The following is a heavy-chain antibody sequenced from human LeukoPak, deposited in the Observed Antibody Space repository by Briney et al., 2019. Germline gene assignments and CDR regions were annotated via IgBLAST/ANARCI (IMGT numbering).Heavy chain of an antibody. CDR2: ISWDGGST. Sequence: GGSLRLSCAASGFTFDDYAMHWVRQAPGKGLEWVSLISWDGGSTYYADSVKGRFTISRNNSQRTLYLQMSSLRGEDTAVYYCARDPRGPTGNDHNGRDSFDFWGQGALVTVSS. J-gene: IGHJ4*02. CDR1: GFTFDDYA. CDR3: ARDPRGPTGNDHNGRDSFDF. D-gene: IGHD1-14*01. V-gene: IGHV3-43D*03.